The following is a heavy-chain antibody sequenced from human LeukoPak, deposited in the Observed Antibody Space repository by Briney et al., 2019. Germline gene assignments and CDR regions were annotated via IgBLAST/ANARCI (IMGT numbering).Heavy chain of an antibody. CDR1: GFTFTSYA. CDR2: VSRSGSST. CDR3: ARSSSGWYSFDY. Sequence: PGESLRLSCAASGFTFTSYAMSWVRQAPGKGLEWVSGVSRSGSSTKYADNVKGRFIISGDNPKNTLYLQMNSLRAEDTAVYYCARSSSGWYSFDYWGQGTLVTVSS. J-gene: IGHJ4*02. D-gene: IGHD6-19*01. V-gene: IGHV3-23*01.